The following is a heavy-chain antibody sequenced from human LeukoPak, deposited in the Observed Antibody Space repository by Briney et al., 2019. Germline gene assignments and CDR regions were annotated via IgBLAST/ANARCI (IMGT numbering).Heavy chain of an antibody. CDR1: GFTFSSYA. V-gene: IGHV3-23*01. D-gene: IGHD2-15*01. CDR2: IVGSGYTT. Sequence: PGGSLRLSCVGSGFTFSSYAMSWVRQAPGKGLEWVSSIVGSGYTTYYADSVKGRSTISRDNSKNTVHLQMNSLRAEDTAVYYCALLGLNWGQGTLVTVSS. CDR3: ALLGLN. J-gene: IGHJ4*02.